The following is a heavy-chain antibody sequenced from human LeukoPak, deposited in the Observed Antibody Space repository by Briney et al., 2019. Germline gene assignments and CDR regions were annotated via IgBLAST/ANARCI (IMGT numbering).Heavy chain of an antibody. CDR1: GFTVSSNY. J-gene: IGHJ4*02. CDR3: ARGTPARGVVVVPAAIH. CDR2: IYSGGST. Sequence: PGGSLRLSCAASGFTVSSNYMSWVRQAPGKGLEWVSVIYSGGSTYYADSVKGRFTISRDNSKNTLYLQMNSLRVEDTAVYYCARGTPARGVVVVPAAIHWGQGTLVTVSS. V-gene: IGHV3-66*02. D-gene: IGHD2-2*01.